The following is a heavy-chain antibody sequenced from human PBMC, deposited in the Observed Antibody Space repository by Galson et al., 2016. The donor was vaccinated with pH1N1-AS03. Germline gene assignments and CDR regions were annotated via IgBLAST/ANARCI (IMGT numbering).Heavy chain of an antibody. Sequence: QSGAEVKKPGESLRISCKGSGYPFTSYWINWVRQMPGKGLEWIGRIDPSDSYINYSPAFDGRVTISSDKSTTTAYLQWNDLKSADTAVYFCATGHYYSGLYRDALDTWGQGTRVTVSS. J-gene: IGHJ3*02. V-gene: IGHV5-10-1*01. D-gene: IGHD1-26*01. CDR1: GYPFTSYW. CDR3: ATGHYYSGLYRDALDT. CDR2: IDPSDSYI.